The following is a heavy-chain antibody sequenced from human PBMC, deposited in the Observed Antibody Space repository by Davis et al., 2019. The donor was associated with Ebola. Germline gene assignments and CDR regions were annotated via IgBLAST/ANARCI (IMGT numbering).Heavy chain of an antibody. CDR3: AREIKPYWYFDF. CDR1: GFTFDDYA. J-gene: IGHJ2*01. Sequence: GESLKISCAASGFTFDDYAIHWVRQVPGKGLEWVALISAFGDKTDYGDSVKGRFTIPRDNSKNSLYLQMNSLRTEETGIYYCAREIKPYWYFDFWGRGTLVSVSS. CDR2: ISAFGDKT. V-gene: IGHV3-43*02.